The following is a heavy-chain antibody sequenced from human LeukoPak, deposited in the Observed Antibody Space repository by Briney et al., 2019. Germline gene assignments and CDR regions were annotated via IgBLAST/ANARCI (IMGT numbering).Heavy chain of an antibody. D-gene: IGHD6-13*01. CDR3: ARAQSPRGSSSWFHYYYYGMDV. CDR1: GYSFTSYW. V-gene: IGHV5-51*01. CDR2: IYPGDSDT. Sequence: KDGESLKISCKGSGYSFTSYWIGWVRQMPGKGLEWMGIIYPGDSDTRYSPSFQGQVTISADKSISTAYLQWSSLKASDTAMYYCARAQSPRGSSSWFHYYYYGMDVWGQGTTVTVPS. J-gene: IGHJ6*02.